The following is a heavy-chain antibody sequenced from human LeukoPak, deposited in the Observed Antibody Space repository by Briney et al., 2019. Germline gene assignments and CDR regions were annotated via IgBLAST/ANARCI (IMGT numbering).Heavy chain of an antibody. CDR1: GFTFSSYA. J-gene: IGHJ6*03. Sequence: PGGSLRLSCAASGFTFSSYAMSWVRRAPGKGLEWVSSISGSGGSTYFADSVKGRFTISRDNSKNTLYLQMNSLRAEDTAVYYCAKRRGLELLYYYYMDVWGKGTTVTVSS. CDR3: AKRRGLELLYYYYMDV. V-gene: IGHV3-23*01. CDR2: ISGSGGST. D-gene: IGHD1-7*01.